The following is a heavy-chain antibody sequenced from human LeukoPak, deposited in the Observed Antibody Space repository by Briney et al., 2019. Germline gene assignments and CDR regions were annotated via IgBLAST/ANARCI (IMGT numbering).Heavy chain of an antibody. CDR1: GGSISSSSYY. J-gene: IGHJ5*02. V-gene: IGHV4-39*07. D-gene: IGHD6-13*01. CDR2: IHCSGST. CDR3: ARDRKRTIAARGRNWFDP. Sequence: SETLSLTCTVSGGSISSSSYYWAWIRQPPGKGLEWIGSIHCSGSTYYNPSLQSRVTISIDTSKNQFSLKLSSVTAADTAVYYCARDRKRTIAARGRNWFDPWGQGTLVTVSS.